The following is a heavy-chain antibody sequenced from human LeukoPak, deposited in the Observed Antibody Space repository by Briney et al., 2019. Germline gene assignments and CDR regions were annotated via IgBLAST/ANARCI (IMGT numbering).Heavy chain of an antibody. CDR3: ARESKGRSKIDY. J-gene: IGHJ4*02. CDR2: IKKDGSEK. D-gene: IGHD4-17*01. Sequence: GGSLRLSCVVSGFSFSDYWMSWVRQAPGKGLEWVVNIKKDGSEKYNVDSVNGRFTISRDNANKSLYLQMNSLRAEDTAVYYCARESKGRSKIDYWGQGTLVTVSS. V-gene: IGHV3-7*01. CDR1: GFSFSDYW.